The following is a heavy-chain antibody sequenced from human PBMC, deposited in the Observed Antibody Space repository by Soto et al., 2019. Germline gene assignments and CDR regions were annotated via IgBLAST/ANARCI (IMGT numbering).Heavy chain of an antibody. Sequence: SETLSLTCTVSGGSISSFHWNWIRRPPGKGLEWIGYIYNSGSTNYNPSLKSRVTISVDTSKNQFSLKLSSVTAADTAVYYCARRSSSPHFDYWGQGTPVTVSS. CDR3: ARRSSSPHFDY. D-gene: IGHD2-2*01. CDR2: IYNSGST. CDR1: GGSISSFH. J-gene: IGHJ4*02. V-gene: IGHV4-59*08.